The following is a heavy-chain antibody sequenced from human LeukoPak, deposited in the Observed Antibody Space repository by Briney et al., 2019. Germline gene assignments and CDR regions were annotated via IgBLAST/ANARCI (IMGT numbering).Heavy chain of an antibody. J-gene: IGHJ4*02. V-gene: IGHV4-59*01. CDR3: ATSAAGLPFYFDY. D-gene: IGHD6-13*01. CDR1: GGSISSYY. Sequence: SETLSLTCSVSGGSISSYYWSWIRQPPGKGLEWIGYIYYTGSTNYNPSLKSRVTISVDTSNNQFSLKLSSVTAADTAVYYCATSAAGLPFYFDYWGQGALVTVSS. CDR2: IYYTGST.